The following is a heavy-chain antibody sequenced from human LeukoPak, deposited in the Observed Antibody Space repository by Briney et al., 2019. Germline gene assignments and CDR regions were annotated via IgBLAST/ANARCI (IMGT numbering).Heavy chain of an antibody. Sequence: GSLRLSCAAPGFHFRNAWMSWVRPAPGKGPEWVGRIKSKTDGGTTDYAAPVKGRFTISRDDSKNTLYLQMNSLKTEDTAVYYCTNGISPTYWGQGTLVTVSS. CDR2: IKSKTDGGTT. CDR3: TNGISPTY. CDR1: GFHFRNAW. V-gene: IGHV3-15*01. J-gene: IGHJ4*02. D-gene: IGHD2-15*01.